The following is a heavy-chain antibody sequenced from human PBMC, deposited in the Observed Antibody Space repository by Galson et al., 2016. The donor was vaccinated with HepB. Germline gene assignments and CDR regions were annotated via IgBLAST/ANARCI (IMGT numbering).Heavy chain of an antibody. Sequence: SLRLSCAASGFKFSRFAMSWVRQAPEKGPEWVSGARDNGGTFYADSVKGRFTISRDNSKNTLYLQMNSLRAEDTAIYYCAKEMAEIGKPFFDYWGPGTQIIVSS. D-gene: IGHD5-24*01. CDR2: ARDNGGT. J-gene: IGHJ4*02. CDR1: GFKFSRFA. V-gene: IGHV3-23*01. CDR3: AKEMAEIGKPFFDY.